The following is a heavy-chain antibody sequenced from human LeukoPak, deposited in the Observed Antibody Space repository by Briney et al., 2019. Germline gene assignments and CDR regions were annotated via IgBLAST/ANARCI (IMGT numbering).Heavy chain of an antibody. CDR1: GGSISSGGYY. J-gene: IGHJ4*02. CDR2: IYNSGST. Sequence: SETLSLTCTVSGGSISSGGYYWSWIRQHPGKGLEWIGYIYNSGSTYYSPSLTSRVTMSVDTSENEFSLKLSSVTAAGAAVYYCASFNTMVRGDQDYWGQGTLVTVSS. D-gene: IGHD3-10*01. CDR3: ASFNTMVRGDQDY. V-gene: IGHV4-31*03.